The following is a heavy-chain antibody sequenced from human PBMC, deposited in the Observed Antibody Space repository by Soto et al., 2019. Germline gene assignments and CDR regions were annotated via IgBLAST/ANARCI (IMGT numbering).Heavy chain of an antibody. CDR3: ARERLRLGELSAFDI. J-gene: IGHJ3*02. D-gene: IGHD3-16*02. V-gene: IGHV3-30-3*01. CDR2: ISYDGSNK. Sequence: QVQLVESGGGVVQPGRSLRLSCAASGFTFSSYAMHWVRQAPGKGLEWVAVISYDGSNKYYADSVKGRFTISRDNSKNTLYLQMNSLRAEDTAVYYCARERLRLGELSAFDIWGQGTMVTVSS. CDR1: GFTFSSYA.